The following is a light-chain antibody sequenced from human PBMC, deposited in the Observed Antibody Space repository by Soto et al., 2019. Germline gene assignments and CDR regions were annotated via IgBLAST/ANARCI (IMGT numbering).Light chain of an antibody. V-gene: IGKV3-11*01. CDR3: HQRQSWPRT. CDR2: DAS. J-gene: IGKJ1*01. Sequence: PGERATLSCRASLSVRSYLAWYQQKPGQAPRLLIYDASIRATGIPARFSASGTGTDFTLTISYVQPEDFAVYYCHQRQSWPRTFGQGAKL. CDR1: LSVRSY.